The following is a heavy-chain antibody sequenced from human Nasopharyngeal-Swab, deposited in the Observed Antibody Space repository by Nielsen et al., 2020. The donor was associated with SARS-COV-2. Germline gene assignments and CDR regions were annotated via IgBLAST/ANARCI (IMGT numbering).Heavy chain of an antibody. D-gene: IGHD1-7*01. CDR1: GDSFSSYW. CDR3: ATAYNGNYYWDY. CDR2: MYPRDSDT. Sequence: KDTCKGSGDSFSSYWIGWVRQRPGKGLEWMGIMYPRDSDTRYSPSFQGQVTISADKSISTAYLQWSSLKASDTAMYYCATAYNGNYYWDYWGQGTLVNVSS. V-gene: IGHV5-51*01. J-gene: IGHJ4*02.